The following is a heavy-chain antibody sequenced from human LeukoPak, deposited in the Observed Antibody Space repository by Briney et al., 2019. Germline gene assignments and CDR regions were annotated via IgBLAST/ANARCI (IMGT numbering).Heavy chain of an antibody. CDR2: ISSSGSTI. Sequence: SGGSLRLSCAASGFTFSSYGMHWVRQAPGKGLEWASYISSSGSTIYYADSVKGRFTISRDNAKNSLYLQMNSLRAEDTAVYYCARAGSGRSPDWFDPWGQGTLVTVSS. CDR3: ARAGSGRSPDWFDP. D-gene: IGHD1-26*01. J-gene: IGHJ5*02. CDR1: GFTFSSYG. V-gene: IGHV3-48*04.